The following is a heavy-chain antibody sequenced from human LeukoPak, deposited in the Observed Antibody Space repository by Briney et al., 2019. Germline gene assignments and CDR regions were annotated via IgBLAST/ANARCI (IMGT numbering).Heavy chain of an antibody. V-gene: IGHV3-30*02. D-gene: IGHD2-21*02. CDR3: ARDNRDWAFDY. CDR2: INDKGVDR. CDR1: GFTFSTYS. J-gene: IGHJ4*02. Sequence: PGGSLRLSCTASGFTFSTYSMNWVRQAPGKGLEWVAFINDKGVDRNYADSVKGQFTISRDNSKNTLVLQMNSLRSEDTAVYFCARDNRDWAFDYWGQGTLVTVSS.